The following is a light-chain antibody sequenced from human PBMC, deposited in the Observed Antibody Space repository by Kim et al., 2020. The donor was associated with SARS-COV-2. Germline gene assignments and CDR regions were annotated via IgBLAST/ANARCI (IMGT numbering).Light chain of an antibody. CDR1: KLGDKY. J-gene: IGLJ2*01. CDR3: QAWDSSTGVV. V-gene: IGLV3-1*01. CDR2: QDS. Sequence: VAPGQTASITCSGDKLGDKYACWYQQKPGQSPVLVIYQDSKRPSGIPERFSGSNSGNTATLTISGTQAMDEADYYCQAWDSSTGVVFGGGTKLTVL.